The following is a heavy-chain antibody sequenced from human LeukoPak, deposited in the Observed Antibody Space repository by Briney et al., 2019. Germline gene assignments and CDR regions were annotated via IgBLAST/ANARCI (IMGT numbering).Heavy chain of an antibody. CDR1: GYSISSGYY. CDR2: IYHSGST. Sequence: SETLSLTCTVSGYSISSGYYWGWIRPPPGKGLEWIGSIYHSGSTYYNPSLKSRVTISVDTSKNQFSLKLSSVTAADTAVYYCARDGRGLGFYYYYMDVWGKGTTVTVSS. V-gene: IGHV4-38-2*02. CDR3: ARDGRGLGFYYYYMDV. J-gene: IGHJ6*03.